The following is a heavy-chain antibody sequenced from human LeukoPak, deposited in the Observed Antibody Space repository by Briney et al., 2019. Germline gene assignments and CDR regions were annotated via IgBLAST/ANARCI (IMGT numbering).Heavy chain of an antibody. CDR1: GYTFTSYG. CDR2: ISAYNGNT. Sequence: GASVKVSCKASGYTFTSYGISWVRQAPGQGLEWMGWISAYNGNTNYAQKLQGRVTMTTDTSTSTAYMELRSLRSDDTAVYYCAISPGSSSWSHPPGNFGYWGQGTLVTVSS. J-gene: IGHJ4*02. V-gene: IGHV1-18*04. CDR3: AISPGSSSWSHPPGNFGY. D-gene: IGHD6-13*01.